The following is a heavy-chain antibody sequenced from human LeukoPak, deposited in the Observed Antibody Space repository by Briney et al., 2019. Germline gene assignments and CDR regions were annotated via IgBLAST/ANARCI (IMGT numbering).Heavy chain of an antibody. D-gene: IGHD4-17*01. CDR3: AKDWHTVTSFDY. Sequence: GRSLRLSRAASGFTFGSYGMHWVRQATGKGLEWVAVISYDGRNKYYVDSVKGRFTTSRDNSKNTLYLQMNSLRAEDTAVYYCAKDWHTVTSFDYWGQGTLVTVSS. CDR2: ISYDGRNK. CDR1: GFTFGSYG. J-gene: IGHJ4*02. V-gene: IGHV3-30*18.